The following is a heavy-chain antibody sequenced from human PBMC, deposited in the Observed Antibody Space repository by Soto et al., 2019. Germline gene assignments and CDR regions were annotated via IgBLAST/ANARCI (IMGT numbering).Heavy chain of an antibody. V-gene: IGHV4-59*08. D-gene: IGHD2-15*01. CDR3: ARWVEVSLDYFDS. Sequence: SETLSLTCTVSGGSISSHYWSWIRQPPGKGLEWIGYVHNSGSTNYNPSLKSRVTTSVDTSKNQFSLHLSSVTAADTAVYYCARWVEVSLDYFDSWGQGTPVTVSS. CDR1: GGSISSHY. CDR2: VHNSGST. J-gene: IGHJ4*02.